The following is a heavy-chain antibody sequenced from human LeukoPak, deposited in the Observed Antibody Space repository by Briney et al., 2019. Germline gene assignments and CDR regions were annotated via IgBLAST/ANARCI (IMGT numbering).Heavy chain of an antibody. D-gene: IGHD3-10*01. J-gene: IGHJ6*04. V-gene: IGHV4-34*01. CDR2: INHSGST. CDR3: ARAAHVWFGERPGSYYYYYGMDV. Sequence: SETLSLTCAVYGGSFSGYYWSWIRQPPGKGLEWIGEINHSGSTNYNPSLKSRVTISVDTSKNQFSLKLSSVTAADTAVYYCARAAHVWFGERPGSYYYYYGMDVWGKGTMVTVSS. CDR1: GGSFSGYY.